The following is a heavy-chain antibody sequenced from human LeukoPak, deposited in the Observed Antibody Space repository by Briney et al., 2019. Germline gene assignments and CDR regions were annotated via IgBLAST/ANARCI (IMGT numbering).Heavy chain of an antibody. D-gene: IGHD4-17*01. J-gene: IGHJ4*02. CDR3: ATAQDYGEYVLGYFDY. CDR1: DYTFSTYV. V-gene: IGHV1-18*01. CDR2: ISPYKDNA. Sequence: ASVRVSCKXSDYTFSTYVISWVRQAPGQGPEWMGWISPYKDNAIYAQKFQGRLTMTTDTSTGTAYMELRSLTTDDTAVYYCATAQDYGEYVLGYFDYWGQGTLVTVSS.